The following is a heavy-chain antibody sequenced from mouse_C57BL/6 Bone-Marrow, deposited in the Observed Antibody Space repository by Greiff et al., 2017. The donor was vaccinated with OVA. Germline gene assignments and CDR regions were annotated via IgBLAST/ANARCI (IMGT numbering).Heavy chain of an antibody. J-gene: IGHJ4*01. CDR2: IRNKANGYTT. Sequence: EVQLQESGGGLVQPGGSLSLSCAASGFTFTDYYMSWVRQPPGKALEWLGFIRNKANGYTTEYSASVKGRFTISRDNSQSILYLQMNALRAEDSATYYCARSPPLHYYAMDYWGQGTSVTVSS. CDR1: GFTFTDYY. CDR3: ARSPPLHYYAMDY. V-gene: IGHV7-3*01.